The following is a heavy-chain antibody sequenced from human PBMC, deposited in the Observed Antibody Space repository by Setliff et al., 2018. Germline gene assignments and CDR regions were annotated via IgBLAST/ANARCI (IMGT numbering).Heavy chain of an antibody. CDR3: AKDGSGSYDYLDY. CDR2: SNNDGSST. CDR1: GFTFSNYW. Sequence: GGSLRLSCAASGFTFSNYWMHWVRQAPGKGLVWVSRSNNDGSSTSYADFVKGRFTISRDNAKNTLFLQMNSLRAEDTAVYYCAKDGSGSYDYLDYWGQGTLVTVSS. V-gene: IGHV3-74*01. D-gene: IGHD6-13*01. J-gene: IGHJ4*02.